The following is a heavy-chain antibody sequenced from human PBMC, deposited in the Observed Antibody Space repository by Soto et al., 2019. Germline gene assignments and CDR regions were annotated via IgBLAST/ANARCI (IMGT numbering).Heavy chain of an antibody. D-gene: IGHD3-10*01. J-gene: IGHJ6*02. CDR2: IIPIFGTA. CDR1: GGTFSSYA. V-gene: IGHV1-69*12. CDR3: ARDLEVRAGGYYYGMDV. Sequence: QVQLVQSGAEVKKPGSSVKVSCKASGGTFSSYAISWVRQAPGQGLEWMGGIIPIFGTANYAQKFQGRVTITADESTSTAYMELSRLRSEDTAVYYCARDLEVRAGGYYYGMDVWGQGTTVTVSS.